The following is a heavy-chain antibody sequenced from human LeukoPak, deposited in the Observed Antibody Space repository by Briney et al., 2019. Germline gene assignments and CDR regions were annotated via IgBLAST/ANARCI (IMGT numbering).Heavy chain of an antibody. D-gene: IGHD2-21*01. CDR3: ARSIAGIPDY. J-gene: IGHJ4*02. CDR2: INHSGST. Sequence: SETLSLTCAVYGGSFSGYYWSWIRQPRGKGLEWIGEINHSGSTNYNPSLKSRVTISVDTSKNQFSLKLSSVTAADTAVYYCARSIAGIPDYWGQGTLVTVSS. V-gene: IGHV4-34*01. CDR1: GGSFSGYY.